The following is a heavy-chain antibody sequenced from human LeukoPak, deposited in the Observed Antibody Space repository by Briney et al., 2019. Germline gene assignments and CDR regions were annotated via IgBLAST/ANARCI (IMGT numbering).Heavy chain of an antibody. J-gene: IGHJ3*01. CDR3: ARGPGGAFDF. Sequence: PGGSLRLSCAASGFTFSSYSMNWVRQAPGKGLEWVSSISTSSSYIYFADSVKGRFTISRDNAKNSLYLQINTLRAEDTAVYYCARGPGGAFDFWGQGAMVTVSS. V-gene: IGHV3-21*01. CDR1: GFTFSSYS. CDR2: ISTSSSYI. D-gene: IGHD1-1*01.